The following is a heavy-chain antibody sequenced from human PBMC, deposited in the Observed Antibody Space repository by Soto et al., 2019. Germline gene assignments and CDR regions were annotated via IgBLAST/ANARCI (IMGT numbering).Heavy chain of an antibody. CDR3: AKGSGNVVVVAATGY. Sequence: PGGSLRLSCAASGFTFSSYAMSWVRQAPGKGLEWVSAISGSGGSTYYADSVKGRFTISRDNSKNTLYLQMNSLRAEDTAVYYCAKGSGNVVVVAATGYWRQGTLVTVSS. CDR1: GFTFSSYA. D-gene: IGHD2-15*01. J-gene: IGHJ4*02. V-gene: IGHV3-23*01. CDR2: ISGSGGST.